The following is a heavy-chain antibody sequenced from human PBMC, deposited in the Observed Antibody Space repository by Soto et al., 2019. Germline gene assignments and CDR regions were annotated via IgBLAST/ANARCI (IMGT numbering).Heavy chain of an antibody. CDR1: GGTFRNHV. CDR3: ARDLEFRDGNISHLDY. V-gene: IGHV1-69*13. D-gene: IGHD3-10*01. Sequence: ASVKVSCKASGGTFRNHVFNWVRQAPGQGLEWMGGIIPIIGTPNYAQKFQGRVTITADASTNTVYLEVSSLRSQDTAVYYCARDLEFRDGNISHLDYWGQGTLVAVSS. J-gene: IGHJ4*02. CDR2: IIPIIGTP.